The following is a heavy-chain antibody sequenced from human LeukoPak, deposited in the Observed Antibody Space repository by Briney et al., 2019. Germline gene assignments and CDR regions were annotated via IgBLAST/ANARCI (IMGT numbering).Heavy chain of an antibody. J-gene: IGHJ4*02. CDR3: YGGSVKLGYCSSTSCLDYDY. V-gene: IGHV4-61*02. CDR2: IYTSGST. D-gene: IGHD2-2*01. Sequence: PSQTLSLTCTVSGGSISSGSYYWSWIRQPAGKGLEWIGRIYTSGSTNYNPSLKSRVTISVDTSKNQFSLKLSSVTAADTAVYYCYGGSVKLGYCSSTSCLDYDYWGQGTLVTVSS. CDR1: GGSISSGSYY.